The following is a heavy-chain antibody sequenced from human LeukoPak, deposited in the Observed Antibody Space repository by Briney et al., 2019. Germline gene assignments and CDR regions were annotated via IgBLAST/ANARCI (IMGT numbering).Heavy chain of an antibody. V-gene: IGHV6-1*01. D-gene: IGHD5-12*01. CDR1: GDSVSSNSAA. J-gene: IGHJ4*02. Sequence: SQTLSLTCAISGDSVSSNSAAWNWIRQSPSRGLEWLGRTYYRSKWYNDYAVSVKSRITINPDTSKNQFSLQLSSVTAADTAVYYCARQSQYSGYQAPDYWGQGTLVTVSS. CDR2: TYYRSKWYN. CDR3: ARQSQYSGYQAPDY.